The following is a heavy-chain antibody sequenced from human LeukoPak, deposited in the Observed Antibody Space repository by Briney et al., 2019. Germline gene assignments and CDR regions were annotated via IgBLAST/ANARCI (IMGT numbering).Heavy chain of an antibody. V-gene: IGHV4-39*01. CDR1: GGSLSSGSYY. J-gene: IGHJ4*02. D-gene: IGHD6-13*01. Sequence: SETLSLTCTVSGGSLSSGSYYWGWIRQPPGKGLEWIGSLYFTGNTYYNPSLKSRVTISVDTSKNQFSLKLISVTAADTAVYYCARHGSSWYYFDYWGQGTLVTVSS. CDR2: LYFTGNT. CDR3: ARHGSSWYYFDY.